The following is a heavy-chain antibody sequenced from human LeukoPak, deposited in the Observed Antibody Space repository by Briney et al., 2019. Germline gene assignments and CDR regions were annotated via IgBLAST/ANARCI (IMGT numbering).Heavy chain of an antibody. D-gene: IGHD3-16*01. J-gene: IGHJ4*02. CDR1: GFTFSSYA. Sequence: GGSLRLSCAASGFTFSSYAMSWVRQAPGKGLEWVSAISGSGGSTYYADSVKGRFTISRDNSKDTLYLQMNSLRAEDTAVYYCAQVRGVWYYFDYWGQGTLVTVSS. CDR2: ISGSGGST. V-gene: IGHV3-23*01. CDR3: AQVRGVWYYFDY.